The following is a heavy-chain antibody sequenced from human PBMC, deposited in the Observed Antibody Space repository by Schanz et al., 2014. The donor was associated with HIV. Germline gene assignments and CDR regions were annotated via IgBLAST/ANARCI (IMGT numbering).Heavy chain of an antibody. CDR1: GFTFSRYW. D-gene: IGHD3-22*01. Sequence: VQLVESGGGVVRPGRSLRLSCAASGFTFSRYWMTWVRQAPGKGLEWGANIKEDGSEKYHADSVKGRFTISRDNSKNSLYLQMNSLRTEDTALYYCAKQHDSYDNSGYPSTVEYYGMDVWGQGTAVTVSS. CDR3: AKQHDSYDNSGYPSTVEYYGMDV. CDR2: IKEDGSEK. J-gene: IGHJ6*02. V-gene: IGHV3-7*03.